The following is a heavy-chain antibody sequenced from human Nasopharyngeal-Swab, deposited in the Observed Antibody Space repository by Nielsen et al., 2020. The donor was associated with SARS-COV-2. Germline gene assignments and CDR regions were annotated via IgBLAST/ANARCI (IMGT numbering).Heavy chain of an antibody. CDR2: VDSSGST. CDR3: GRQSDYYYYGMDV. CDR1: GGSISSYY. Sequence: SETLSLTCTVSGGSISSYYWSWIRQPSGKGLEWIGCVDSSGSTNYKPSLKSRVTISVDTSKNQFSLNLSSVTAADTAVYYCGRQSDYYYYGMDVWGQGTTVTVSS. J-gene: IGHJ6*02. V-gene: IGHV4-59*13.